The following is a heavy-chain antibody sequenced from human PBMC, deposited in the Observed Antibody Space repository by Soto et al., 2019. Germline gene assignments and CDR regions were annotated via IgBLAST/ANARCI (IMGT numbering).Heavy chain of an antibody. Sequence: QVQLVESGGGVVQPGGSLRLSCVASGFSLRRFGMHWVRQAPGKGLESVAVIWFDGSSTYYPDSMRGRSTVSRDNSKNTLYLQLSSLRAEDTGGYYFARDRGGKAMFYGMDVWGQGTTVTVSS. CDR2: IWFDGSST. J-gene: IGHJ6*02. D-gene: IGHD3-10*02. V-gene: IGHV3-33*01. CDR1: GFSLRRFG. CDR3: ARDRGGKAMFYGMDV.